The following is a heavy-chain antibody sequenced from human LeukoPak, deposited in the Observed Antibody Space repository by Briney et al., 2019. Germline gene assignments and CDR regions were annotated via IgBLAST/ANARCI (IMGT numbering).Heavy chain of an antibody. V-gene: IGHV3-30*02. CDR2: IQYDGSSK. CDR1: GFTFSTYG. Sequence: GGSLRLSCSSSGFTFSTYGMHWVRQGPGKGLEWLTFIQYDGSSKDYADSVKGRFTMSRYNSKDTLVLQRNRRRGDDTAIYYCAKDLLPTAIISPFDPWGQAALLTVPS. D-gene: IGHD2-2*02. J-gene: IGHJ5*02. CDR3: AKDLLPTAIISPFDP.